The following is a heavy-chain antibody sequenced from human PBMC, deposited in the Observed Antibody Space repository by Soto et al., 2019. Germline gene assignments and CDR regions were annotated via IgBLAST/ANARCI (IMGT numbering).Heavy chain of an antibody. D-gene: IGHD1-1*01. CDR2: ISYIGST. V-gene: IGHV4-61*01. J-gene: IGHJ5*02. CDR1: DGSVSSGNYY. Sequence: SETLSLTCTVSDGSVSSGNYYWSWIRQPPGKGLEWIGHISYIGSTNCSPSLKSRVTISVDTSKNQFSLKLTSVTAADTAVYYCVRDGTKTLRNSSDPWGQG. CDR3: VRDGTKTLRNSSDP.